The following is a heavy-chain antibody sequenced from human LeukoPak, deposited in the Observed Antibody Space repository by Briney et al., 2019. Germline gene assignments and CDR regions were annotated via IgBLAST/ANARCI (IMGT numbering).Heavy chain of an antibody. CDR1: GFTFSSYG. Sequence: PGGSLRLSCAASGFTFSSYGMHWVRQAPGKGLEWVAVISYDGSNKYYADSVKGRFTISRDNSKNTLYLQMNSLRAEDTAVYYCARDTTGFDGSGGYWGQGTLVTVSS. D-gene: IGHD3-10*01. CDR2: ISYDGSNK. CDR3: ARDTTGFDGSGGY. V-gene: IGHV3-30*03. J-gene: IGHJ4*02.